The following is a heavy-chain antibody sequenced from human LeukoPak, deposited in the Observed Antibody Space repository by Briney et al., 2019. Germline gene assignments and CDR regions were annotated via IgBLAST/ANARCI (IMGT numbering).Heavy chain of an antibody. D-gene: IGHD1-7*01. CDR2: IYHSGST. CDR3: AREYNWNYLFYYYYMDV. CDR1: GGSISSSSYY. Sequence: SETLSLTCTVSGGSISSSSYYWGWIRQPPGKGLEWIGSIYHSGSTNYNPSLKSRVTISVDKSKNQFSLKLSSVTAADTAVYYCAREYNWNYLFYYYYMDVWGKGTTVTVSS. V-gene: IGHV4-39*07. J-gene: IGHJ6*03.